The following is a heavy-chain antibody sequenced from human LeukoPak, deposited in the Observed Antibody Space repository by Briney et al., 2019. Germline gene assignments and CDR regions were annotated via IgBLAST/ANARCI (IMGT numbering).Heavy chain of an antibody. CDR1: GFTFSSYS. D-gene: IGHD3-22*01. Sequence: GGSLRLSCAASGFTFSSYSMNWVRQAPGKGLEWVSSISSSSSYIYYADSVKGRFTISRDNAKNSLYLQMNSLRAEGTAVYYCARDFPYYYDSSGGLGYWGQGTLVTVSS. CDR3: ARDFPYYYDSSGGLGY. V-gene: IGHV3-21*01. CDR2: ISSSSSYI. J-gene: IGHJ4*02.